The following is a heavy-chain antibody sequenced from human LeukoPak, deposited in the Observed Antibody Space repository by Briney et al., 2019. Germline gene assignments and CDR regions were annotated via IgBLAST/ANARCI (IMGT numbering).Heavy chain of an antibody. Sequence: ASVKVSCKASGYTFTGYYMHWVRQAPGQGLEWMGRINPNSGGTNYAQKFQGRVTMTRNTSISTAYMELRSLRSEDTAVYYCARGPLYSSSVSWGQGTLVTVSS. J-gene: IGHJ4*02. CDR3: ARGPLYSSSVS. CDR2: INPNSGGT. D-gene: IGHD6-13*01. V-gene: IGHV1-2*06. CDR1: GYTFTGYY.